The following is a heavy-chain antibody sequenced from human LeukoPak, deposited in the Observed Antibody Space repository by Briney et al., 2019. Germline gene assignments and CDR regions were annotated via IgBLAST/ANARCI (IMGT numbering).Heavy chain of an antibody. D-gene: IGHD3-10*01. CDR2: ISAYNGNT. Sequence: ASVKVSCKASGYTFTSYGISWVRQAPGQGLEWMGWISAYNGNTNYAQKLQGRVTMTTDTSTSTAYMELRSLRSDDTAVYYCARGRGIGGTLNTPPDYWGQGPLVTVPS. CDR1: GYTFTSYG. CDR3: ARGRGIGGTLNTPPDY. V-gene: IGHV1-18*01. J-gene: IGHJ4*02.